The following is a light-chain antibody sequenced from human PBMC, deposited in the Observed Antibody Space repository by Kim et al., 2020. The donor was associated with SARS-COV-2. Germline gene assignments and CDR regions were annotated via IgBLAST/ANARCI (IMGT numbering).Light chain of an antibody. CDR1: QSVGNS. V-gene: IGKV3-11*01. CDR2: ETS. J-gene: IGKJ4*01. CDR3: QQRYDWPLT. Sequence: LSPGERATLSCRDSQSVGNSLAWFQQKPGQAPRLLIFETSNRDTGIPARFSGSGSGTGFTLTISSLEPEDFAVYYCQQRYDWPLTFGGGTKVDIK.